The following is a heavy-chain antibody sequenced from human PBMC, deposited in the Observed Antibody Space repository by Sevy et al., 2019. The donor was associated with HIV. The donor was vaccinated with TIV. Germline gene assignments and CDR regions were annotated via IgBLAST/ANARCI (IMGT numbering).Heavy chain of an antibody. CDR2: IRSKAYGGTT. CDR1: GFTFGDYA. D-gene: IGHD6-13*01. CDR3: TRDGYSSGWYPYYFDY. Sequence: GGSLRLSCTASGFTFGDYAMSWVRQAPGKGLEWVGFIRSKAYGGTTEYAASVKGRFTISRDDAKSIAYLQMNSLKPEDTAVYYCTRDGYSSGWYPYYFDYWGQGTLVTVSS. V-gene: IGHV3-49*04. J-gene: IGHJ4*02.